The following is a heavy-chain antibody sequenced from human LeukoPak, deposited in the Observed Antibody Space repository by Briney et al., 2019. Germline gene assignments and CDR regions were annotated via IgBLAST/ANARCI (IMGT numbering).Heavy chain of an antibody. CDR3: ARDRVDYGDYEAYYYGMDV. CDR2: IIPILGIA. D-gene: IGHD4-17*01. V-gene: IGHV1-69*04. Sequence: ASVKVSCKASGGTFSSYAISWVRQAPGQGLEWMGRIIPILGIANYAQKFQGRVTITADKSTSTAYMELSSLRSEDTAVYYCARDRVDYGDYEAYYYGMDVWGQGTTVTVSS. CDR1: GGTFSSYA. J-gene: IGHJ6*02.